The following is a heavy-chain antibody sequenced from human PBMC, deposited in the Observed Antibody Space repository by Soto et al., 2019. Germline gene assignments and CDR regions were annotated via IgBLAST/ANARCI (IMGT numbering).Heavy chain of an antibody. V-gene: IGHV1-69*12. CDR1: GGTFSNYA. Sequence: QVQLVQSGAEVKKPGSSVKVSCKASGGTFSNYAFSWVRQAPGQGLEWLGGIMPIFGRADYAQKFRGRVTITADESTTTXXXXXSXXRXXXXXXXXXAXXLKEAGIGGXYYYGMDVWGQGTTVTVSS. CDR2: IMPIFGRA. J-gene: IGHJ6*02. D-gene: IGHD6-19*01. CDR3: AXXLKEAGIGGXYYYGMDV.